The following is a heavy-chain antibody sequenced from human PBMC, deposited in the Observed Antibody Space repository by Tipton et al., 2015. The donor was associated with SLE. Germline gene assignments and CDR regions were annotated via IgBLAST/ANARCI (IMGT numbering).Heavy chain of an antibody. J-gene: IGHJ3*02. CDR3: ARGGYSRGSAFDI. V-gene: IGHV4-39*07. D-gene: IGHD5-18*01. CDR1: GGSISSRSYY. CDR2: IYYSGST. Sequence: LRLSCTVSGGSISSRSYYWGWIRQPPGKGLEWIGSIYYSGSTYYNPSLKSRVTISVDTSKNQFSLKLSSVTAADTAVYYCARGGYSRGSAFDIWGQGTMVTVSS.